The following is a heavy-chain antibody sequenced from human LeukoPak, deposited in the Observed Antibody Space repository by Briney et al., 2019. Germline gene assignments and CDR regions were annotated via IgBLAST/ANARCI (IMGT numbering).Heavy chain of an antibody. J-gene: IGHJ4*02. CDR2: ISYDGGNK. CDR3: AREHGVLRYFDWSLDY. D-gene: IGHD3-9*01. CDR1: GFTFNSYA. V-gene: IGHV3-30-3*01. Sequence: GSSLRLSCAASGFTFNSYAMHWVRQAPGKGLEWVAVISYDGGNKYYTDSVKGRFTITRDNSKNTLYLQMNSLRAEDTAVFYCAREHGVLRYFDWSLDYWGQGTLVTVSS.